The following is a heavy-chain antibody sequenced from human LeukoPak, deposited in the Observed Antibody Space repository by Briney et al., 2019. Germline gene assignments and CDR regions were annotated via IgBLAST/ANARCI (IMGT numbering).Heavy chain of an antibody. V-gene: IGHV4-34*01. CDR3: ARDRRILWFGEPRSHFDY. CDR1: GGSFSGYY. D-gene: IGHD3-10*01. J-gene: IGHJ4*02. Sequence: PSETLSLTCAVYGGSFSGYYWSWIRQPPGKGLEWIGEINHSGSTNYNPSLKSRVTISVDTSKNQFSLKLSSVTAADTAVYYCARDRRILWFGEPRSHFDYWGQGTLVTVSS. CDR2: INHSGST.